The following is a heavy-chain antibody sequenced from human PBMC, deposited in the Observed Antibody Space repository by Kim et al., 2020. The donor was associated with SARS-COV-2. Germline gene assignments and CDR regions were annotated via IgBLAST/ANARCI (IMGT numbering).Heavy chain of an antibody. V-gene: IGHV1-18*01. J-gene: IGHJ6*02. D-gene: IGHD6-13*01. CDR3: ARTAKYSSSWYGMDV. Sequence: QKLQGRVTMTTDTSTSTAYMELRSLRSDDTAVYYCARTAKYSSSWYGMDVWGQGTTVTVSS.